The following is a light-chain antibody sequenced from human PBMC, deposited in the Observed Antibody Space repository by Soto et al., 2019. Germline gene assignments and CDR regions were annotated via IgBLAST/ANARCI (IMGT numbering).Light chain of an antibody. Sequence: IQMTQYPSSLSASVGDRVTITCRASQSISTYLNWYQQKAGLAPKLLIYAASSLQSGVPSRFSGSGSGTDFTLTISSLQPEDFATYYCQQTYSTPPTFGQGTKVDIK. CDR1: QSISTY. J-gene: IGKJ1*01. V-gene: IGKV1-39*01. CDR2: AAS. CDR3: QQTYSTPPT.